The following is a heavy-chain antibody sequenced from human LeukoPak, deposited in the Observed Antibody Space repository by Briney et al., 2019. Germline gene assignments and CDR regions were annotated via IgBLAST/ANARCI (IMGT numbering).Heavy chain of an antibody. Sequence: SETLSLTCTVSGASISSTVHYWAWIRQSPGKGLEWIGSSDYSGGTTYNPSLNSRVTVSVDTSKNQFSLKLTSVTAADTAVYYCARDFGDFRTDYWGQGTLVTDSS. D-gene: IGHD4-17*01. CDR2: SDYSGGT. CDR1: GASISSTVHY. J-gene: IGHJ4*02. CDR3: ARDFGDFRTDY. V-gene: IGHV4-39*01.